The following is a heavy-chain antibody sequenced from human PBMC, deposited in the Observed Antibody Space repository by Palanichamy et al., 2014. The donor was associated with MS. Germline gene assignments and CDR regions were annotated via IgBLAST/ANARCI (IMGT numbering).Heavy chain of an antibody. CDR3: ARVVTVLKY. D-gene: IGHD2-21*02. J-gene: IGHJ4*02. CDR2: INPDSGDT. V-gene: IGHV1-2*06. Sequence: QVQLVQSGAEVKKPGASVKVSCKTSGYTFTGYYIHWVRQAPGQGLEWMGRINPDSGDTNYPQKFQGRVTLTWDTSNSTAYMELSRLRSDDTAVYFCARVVTVLKYWGQGTLVTVSS. CDR1: GYTFTGYY.